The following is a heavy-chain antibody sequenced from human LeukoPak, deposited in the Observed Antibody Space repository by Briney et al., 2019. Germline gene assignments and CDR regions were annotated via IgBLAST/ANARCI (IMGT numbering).Heavy chain of an antibody. CDR3: TRLFVDTTMDYYYYYMDV. J-gene: IGHJ6*03. Sequence: SETLSLTCAVYGGSFSGYYWSWIRQPPGKGLEWIGEINHSGSTNYNPSLKSRVTISVDTSKNQFSLKLSSVTAADTAVYYCTRLFVDTTMDYYYYYMDVWGKGTTVTVSS. D-gene: IGHD5-18*01. CDR2: INHSGST. CDR1: GGSFSGYY. V-gene: IGHV4-34*01.